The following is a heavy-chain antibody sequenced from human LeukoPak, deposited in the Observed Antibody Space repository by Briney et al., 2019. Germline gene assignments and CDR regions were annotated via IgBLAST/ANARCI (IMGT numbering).Heavy chain of an antibody. J-gene: IGHJ5*02. CDR3: ARDSSSWFNWFDP. V-gene: IGHV3-21*01. CDR2: ISSSSSYI. Sequence: GGSLRLSCEASGFTFSAYSMNWVRQAPGKGLEWVSSISSSSSYIYYADSVKGRFTISRDNAKNSLYLQMNSLRAEDTGVYYCARDSSSWFNWFDPWGQGTLVTVSS. CDR1: GFTFSAYS. D-gene: IGHD6-13*01.